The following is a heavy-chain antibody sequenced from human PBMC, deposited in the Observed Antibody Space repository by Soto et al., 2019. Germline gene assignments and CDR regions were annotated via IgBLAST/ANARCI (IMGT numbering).Heavy chain of an antibody. CDR2: IDPSDSYT. J-gene: IGHJ6*02. D-gene: IGHD6-6*01. CDR1: GYSFTSYW. CDR3: ARRLAVGAALYHYARDL. Sequence: GESLKISCKGSGYSFTSYWISWVRQMPGKGLEWMGRIDPSDSYTNYSPSFQGHVTISADKSISTAYLQWSSLKASDTAMYYCARRLAVGAALYHYARDLWGQGTMVTVCS. V-gene: IGHV5-10-1*01.